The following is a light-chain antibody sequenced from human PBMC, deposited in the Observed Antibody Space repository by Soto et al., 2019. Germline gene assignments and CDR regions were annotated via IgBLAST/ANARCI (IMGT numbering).Light chain of an antibody. J-gene: IGLJ2*01. Sequence: QSALTQPPSASGSPGQSVTISCTGTSSDVGGYNYVSWYQQHPGKAPKLMIYEVSKRPSGVPDRSSGSKSGNTASLTVSGLQAEDEAAYYCSSYAGSNNLGVFGGGTKLTVL. CDR2: EVS. CDR3: SSYAGSNNLGV. V-gene: IGLV2-8*01. CDR1: SSDVGGYNY.